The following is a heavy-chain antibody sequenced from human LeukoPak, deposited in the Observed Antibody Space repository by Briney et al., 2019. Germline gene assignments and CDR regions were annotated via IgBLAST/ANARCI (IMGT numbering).Heavy chain of an antibody. CDR1: GFTFSSYA. J-gene: IGHJ4*02. D-gene: IGHD6-13*01. V-gene: IGHV3-30*01. CDR3: ARDQNLYYSSSWYDY. Sequence: GGSLRLSCAASGFTFSSYAMHWVRQAPGKGLEWVAVISYDGSNKYYADSVKGRITISRDNSKNTLYLQMNSLRAEDTAVYYCARDQNLYYSSSWYDYWGQGTLVTVSS. CDR2: ISYDGSNK.